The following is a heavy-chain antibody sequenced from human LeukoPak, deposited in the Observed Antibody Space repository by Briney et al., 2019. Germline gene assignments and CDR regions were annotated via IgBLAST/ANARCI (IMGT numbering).Heavy chain of an antibody. D-gene: IGHD6-19*01. Sequence: GGSLRLSCAASGFTFSNYAMNWVRQAPGKGLEWVSAISGSGAATFNADSVKGRFTISRDNSKNTLYLQMNSLRAEDTAVYYCAKDLSSGWYPYYFDFWGRGTLFAVSS. V-gene: IGHV3-23*01. CDR1: GFTFSNYA. J-gene: IGHJ4*02. CDR2: ISGSGAAT. CDR3: AKDLSSGWYPYYFDF.